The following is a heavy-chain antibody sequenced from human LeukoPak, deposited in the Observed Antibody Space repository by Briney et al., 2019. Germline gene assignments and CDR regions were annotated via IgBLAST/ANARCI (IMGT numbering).Heavy chain of an antibody. J-gene: IGHJ5*02. Sequence: GGSLRLSCAASGFTFSSYAMHWVRQAPGKGLEWVAVISYDGSNKYYADSVKGRFTISRDNSKNTLYLQMNSLRAEDTAVYYCAKVTRVYSSSWYWFDPWGQGTLVTVSS. CDR3: AKVTRVYSSSWYWFDP. V-gene: IGHV3-30-3*01. D-gene: IGHD6-13*01. CDR1: GFTFSSYA. CDR2: ISYDGSNK.